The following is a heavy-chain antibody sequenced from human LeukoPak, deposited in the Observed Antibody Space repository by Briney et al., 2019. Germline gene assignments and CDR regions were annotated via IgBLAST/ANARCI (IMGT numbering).Heavy chain of an antibody. V-gene: IGHV1-46*01. CDR1: GYTFTSYY. CDR2: INPSGGST. Sequence: ASVKVSCKASGYTFTSYYMHWVRQAPGQGLEWMGIINPSGGSTSYAQKFQGRVTMTRDTSTSTVYMELSSLRSEDMAVYYCAREEVYCSGGSCPPRYEYFQHWGQGTLVTVSS. J-gene: IGHJ1*01. D-gene: IGHD2-15*01. CDR3: AREEVYCSGGSCPPRYEYFQH.